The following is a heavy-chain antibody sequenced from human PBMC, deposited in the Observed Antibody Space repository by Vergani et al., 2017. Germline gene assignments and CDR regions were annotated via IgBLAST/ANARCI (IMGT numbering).Heavy chain of an antibody. CDR3: AREITSARGMDV. J-gene: IGHJ6*02. V-gene: IGHV3-66*02. D-gene: IGHD1-1*01. CDR2: IYSGGST. Sequence: EVQLVESGGGLVKPGGSLRLSCAASGFTFINAWMTWVRQAPGKGLEWVSIIYSGGSTYYADSVKGRFTISRDNSKNTLYLQMNSLRAEDTAVYYCAREITSARGMDVWGQGTTVTVSS. CDR1: GFTFINAW.